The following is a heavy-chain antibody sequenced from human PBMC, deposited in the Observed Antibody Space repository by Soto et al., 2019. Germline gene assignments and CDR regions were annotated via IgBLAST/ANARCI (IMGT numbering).Heavy chain of an antibody. CDR2: ISYDGSNK. D-gene: IGHD6-19*01. CDR1: GFTFSSYA. V-gene: IGHV3-30-3*01. Sequence: GGSLRLSCAASGFTFSSYAMHWVRQAPGKGLEWAAVISYDGSNKYYADSVKGRFTISRDNSKNTLYLQMNSLRAEDAAVYYCAREPAVAGYYYYYGMDVWGQGTTVTVSS. CDR3: AREPAVAGYYYYYGMDV. J-gene: IGHJ6*02.